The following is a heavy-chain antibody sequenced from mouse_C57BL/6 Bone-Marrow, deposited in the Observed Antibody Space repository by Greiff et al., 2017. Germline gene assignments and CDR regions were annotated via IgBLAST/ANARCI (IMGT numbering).Heavy chain of an antibody. CDR1: GYTFTSYW. V-gene: IGHV1-69*01. CDR2: IDPSDSYT. CDR3: ARGQAEGRAWFAY. J-gene: IGHJ3*01. Sequence: QVQLQQPGAELVMPGASVKLSCKASGYTFTSYWMHWVKQRPGQGLEWIGEIDPSDSYTNYNQKFKGKSTLTVDKSSSTAYMQLSSLTSEDSAVYYCARGQAEGRAWFAYWGQGTLVTVSA.